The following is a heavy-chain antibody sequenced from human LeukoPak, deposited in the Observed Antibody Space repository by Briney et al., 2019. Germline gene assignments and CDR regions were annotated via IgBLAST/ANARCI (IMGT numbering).Heavy chain of an antibody. D-gene: IGHD2/OR15-2a*01. CDR1: GGSISSSSYY. J-gene: IGHJ5*02. Sequence: PSETLSLTCTVSGGSISSSSYYWGWIRQPPGKGLEWIGQIYYSGSTNYNPSLKSRVTISVDTSKNQFSLNLSSVTAADTALYYCVRGFTLFDPWGQGTLVTVSS. CDR3: VRGFTLFDP. CDR2: IYYSGST. V-gene: IGHV4-61*05.